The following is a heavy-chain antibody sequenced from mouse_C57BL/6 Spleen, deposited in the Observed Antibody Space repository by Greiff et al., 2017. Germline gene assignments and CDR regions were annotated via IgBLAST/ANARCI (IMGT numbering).Heavy chain of an antibody. CDR2: INPNYGTT. D-gene: IGHD1-1*01. Sequence: EVKLQESGPELVKPGASVKISCKASGYSFTDYNMNWVKQSNGKSLEWIGVINPNYGTTSYNQKFKGKATLTVDQSSSTAYMQLNSLTSEDSAVYYCARNNYYGSSYGYFDVWGTGTTVTVSS. V-gene: IGHV1-39*01. J-gene: IGHJ1*03. CDR3: ARNNYYGSSYGYFDV. CDR1: GYSFTDYN.